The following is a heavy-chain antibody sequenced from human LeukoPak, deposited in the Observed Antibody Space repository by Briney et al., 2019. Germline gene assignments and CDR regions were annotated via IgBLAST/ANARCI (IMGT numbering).Heavy chain of an antibody. CDR2: IIPIFGTA. D-gene: IGHD3-16*02. CDR3: AREPRRIVYYGMDV. Sequence: PVKVSCKASGGTFSSYAISWVRQAPGQGLEWMGGIIPIFGTANYAQKFQGRVTITADESTSTAYMELSSLRSEDTAVYYCAREPRRIVYYGMDVWGQGTTVTVSS. J-gene: IGHJ6*02. V-gene: IGHV1-69*13. CDR1: GGTFSSYA.